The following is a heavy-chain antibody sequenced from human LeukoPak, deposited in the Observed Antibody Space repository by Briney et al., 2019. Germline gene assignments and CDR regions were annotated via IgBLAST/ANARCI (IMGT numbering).Heavy chain of an antibody. CDR3: ARDSLRFLEWLYYYGMDV. Sequence: PGGSLRLSCAASGFTFSDYYMSWIRQAPGKGLEWVSYISSSGSTIYYADSVKGRFTISRDNAKNSLYLQMNSLRAEDTAVYYCARDSLRFLEWLYYYGMDVWGQGTTVTVSS. CDR1: GFTFSDYY. V-gene: IGHV3-11*01. D-gene: IGHD3-3*01. CDR2: ISSSGSTI. J-gene: IGHJ6*02.